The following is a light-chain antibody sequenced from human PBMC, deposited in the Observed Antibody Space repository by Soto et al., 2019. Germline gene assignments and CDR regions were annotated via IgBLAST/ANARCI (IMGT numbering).Light chain of an antibody. CDR3: SSYTSSRSYV. V-gene: IGLV2-14*01. CDR1: SSDVGGYNY. J-gene: IGLJ1*01. Sequence: QSALTQPASASGSPGQSITISCTGTSSDVGGYNYVSWYQQHPGKAPKLMIYEVSNRPSGVSNRFSGSKSGNTASLTISGLQAEDEADYYCSSYTSSRSYVFGTGTKLTV. CDR2: EVS.